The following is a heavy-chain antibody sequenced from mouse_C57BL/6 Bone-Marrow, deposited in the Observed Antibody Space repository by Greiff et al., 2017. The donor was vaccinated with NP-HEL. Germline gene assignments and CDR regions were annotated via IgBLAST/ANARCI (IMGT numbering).Heavy chain of an antibody. CDR3: ARGVFDV. J-gene: IGHJ1*03. Sequence: EVKLVESGGGLVQPGGSLKLSCAASGFTFSDYGMAWVRQAPRKGPEWVAFISNLAYSIYYADTVTGRFTISGENAKNTLYLEMSSLRSEDTAMYYCARGVFDVWGTGTTVTVSS. CDR1: GFTFSDYG. CDR2: ISNLAYSI. V-gene: IGHV5-15*01.